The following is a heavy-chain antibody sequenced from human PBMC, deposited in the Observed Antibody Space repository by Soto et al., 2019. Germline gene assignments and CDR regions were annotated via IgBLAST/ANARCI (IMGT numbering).Heavy chain of an antibody. J-gene: IGHJ5*02. V-gene: IGHV4-31*03. CDR3: ARDVGEGYCSGGSCRLNWFDP. Sequence: SETLSLTCTVSGGSISSGGYYWSWIRQHPGKGLEWIGYIYYSGSTYYNPSLKSRVTISVDTSKNQFSLKLSSVTAADTAVYYCARDVGEGYCSGGSCRLNWFDPWGQGTLVTVSS. CDR2: IYYSGST. D-gene: IGHD2-15*01. CDR1: GGSISSGGYY.